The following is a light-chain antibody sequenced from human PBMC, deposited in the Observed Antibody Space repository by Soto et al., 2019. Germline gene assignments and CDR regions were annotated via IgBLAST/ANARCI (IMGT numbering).Light chain of an antibody. V-gene: IGKV3-20*01. CDR3: HHYGSSPRT. CDR2: GAS. CDR1: QSVSSNY. Sequence: EIVLTQSPGTLSLSPGDRATLSCRASQSVSSNYLAWYQQKPGQAPRLLIYGASMRATCIPDRFSASGSGTDFTLTIRRLEPEDFAMYFCHHYGSSPRTFGQGTKVEIK. J-gene: IGKJ1*01.